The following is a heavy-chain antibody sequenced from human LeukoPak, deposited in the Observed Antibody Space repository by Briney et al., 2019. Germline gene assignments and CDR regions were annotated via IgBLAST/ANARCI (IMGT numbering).Heavy chain of an antibody. D-gene: IGHD1-26*01. Sequence: GGSLRLSCAASGFTFSSYWMHWVRQAPGKGLVWVSRINSDGSSTSYADSVKGRFTISRDNAKNTLYLQMNSLRAEDTAVYYCARSYTGSPRNWFDPWGQGTLVTVSS. CDR1: GFTFSSYW. J-gene: IGHJ5*02. CDR2: INSDGSST. V-gene: IGHV3-74*01. CDR3: ARSYTGSPRNWFDP.